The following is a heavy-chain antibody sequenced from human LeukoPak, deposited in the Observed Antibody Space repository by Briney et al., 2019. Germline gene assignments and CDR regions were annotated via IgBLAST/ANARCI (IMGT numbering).Heavy chain of an antibody. V-gene: IGHV3-43*02. J-gene: IGHJ4*02. Sequence: GGSLRLSCVVSGINFADYAVHWVRQPPGKGLEWVSLISADGGSTFSADSVKGRFSISRDNSKNSLYLQMNSLRSEDTAMYYCAKESGKFDYWGQGTLDAVSS. CDR2: ISADGGST. CDR3: AKESGKFDY. CDR1: GINFADYA.